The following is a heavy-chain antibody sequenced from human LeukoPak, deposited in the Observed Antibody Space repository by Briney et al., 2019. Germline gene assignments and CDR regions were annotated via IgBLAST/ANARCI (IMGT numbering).Heavy chain of an antibody. J-gene: IGHJ5*02. CDR2: LSGSCGST. V-gene: IGHV3-23*01. CDR3: AKDIPRLYDILTGYSGSPNWFDP. D-gene: IGHD3-9*01. CDR1: GFTSSSYG. Sequence: PGGSLRLSCAASGFTSSSYGMSWVRQAPGKGLESVSALSGSCGSTYYADSVKGRVTIPRDNSKNTLYMQMNRLRAADTAVYYCAKDIPRLYDILTGYSGSPNWFDPWGQGTLVTVSS.